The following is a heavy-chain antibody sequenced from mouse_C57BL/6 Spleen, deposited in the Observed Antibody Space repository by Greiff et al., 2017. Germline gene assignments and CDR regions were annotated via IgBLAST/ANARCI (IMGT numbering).Heavy chain of an antibody. Sequence: VKLQQPGAELVMPGASVKLSCKASGYTFTSYWMHWVKQRPGQGLEWIGEIDPSDSYTNYNQKFKGKSTLTVDKSSSTAYMQLSSLTSEDSAVYYCAGTMVTTSGYWYFDVWGTGTTVTVSS. CDR2: IDPSDSYT. V-gene: IGHV1-69*01. CDR1: GYTFTSYW. D-gene: IGHD2-2*01. J-gene: IGHJ1*03. CDR3: AGTMVTTSGYWYFDV.